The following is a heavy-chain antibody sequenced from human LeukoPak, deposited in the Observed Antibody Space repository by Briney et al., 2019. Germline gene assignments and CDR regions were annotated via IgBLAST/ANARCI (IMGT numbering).Heavy chain of an antibody. J-gene: IGHJ4*02. CDR2: INHSGST. CDR3: ARGPPYSSSWYIY. Sequence: SETLSLTCAVYGGSFSGYYWSWIRQPPGKGLEWIGEINHSGSTNYNPSLKSRVTISVDTSKSQFSLKLSSVTAADTAVYYCARGPPYSSSWYIYWGQGTLVTVSS. V-gene: IGHV4-34*01. D-gene: IGHD6-13*01. CDR1: GGSFSGYY.